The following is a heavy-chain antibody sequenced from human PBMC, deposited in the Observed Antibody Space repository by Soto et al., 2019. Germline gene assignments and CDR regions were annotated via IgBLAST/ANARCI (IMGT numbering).Heavy chain of an antibody. CDR2: IKSKTDGGTT. CDR1: GFSSSNAW. CDR3: STTFSTPQIGA. V-gene: IGHV3-15*07. Sequence: GGSLRLSCAASGFSSSNAWMNWVRQAPEKGLEWVGHIKSKTDGGTTAYAAPVKGRFTISRDDSKNPLYLQMNSLKTEDAAVYYCSTTFSTPQIGAWGQGTTVTVS. J-gene: IGHJ6*02. D-gene: IGHD2-2*01.